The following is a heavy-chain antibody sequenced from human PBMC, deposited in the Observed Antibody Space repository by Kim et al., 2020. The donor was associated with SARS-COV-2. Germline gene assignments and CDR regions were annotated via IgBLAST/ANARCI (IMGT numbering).Heavy chain of an antibody. CDR3: ARDRGDVAAAEGPTMGYFDY. V-gene: IGHV4-31*01. Sequence: PVTISVDTSKNQFSLKLSSVTAADTAVYYCARDRGDVAAAEGPTMGYFDYWGQGTLVTVSS. J-gene: IGHJ4*02. D-gene: IGHD6-13*01.